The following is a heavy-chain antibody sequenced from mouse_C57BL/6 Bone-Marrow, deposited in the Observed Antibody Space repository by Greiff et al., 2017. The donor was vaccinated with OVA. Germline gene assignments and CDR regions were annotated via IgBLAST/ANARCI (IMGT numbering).Heavy chain of an antibody. J-gene: IGHJ2*01. Sequence: DVKLQESGPELVKPGASVKISCKASGYSFTGYYMNWVKQSPEKSLEWIGELNPSTGGTTYNQKFKAKATLTVDKSSSTAYMQLKSLTAEDSAVYYSSIITTRVWYLDYWGQGTTLTGSS. D-gene: IGHD3-1*01. CDR3: SIITTRVWYLDY. CDR1: GYSFTGYY. CDR2: LNPSTGGT. V-gene: IGHV1-42*01.